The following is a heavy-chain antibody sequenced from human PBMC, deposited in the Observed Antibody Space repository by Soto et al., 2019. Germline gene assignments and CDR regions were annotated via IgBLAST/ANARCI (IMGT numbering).Heavy chain of an antibody. V-gene: IGHV1-2*04. CDR3: ARDSSGGLHGYFDY. J-gene: IGHJ4*02. CDR1: GYTFTGYY. CDR2: INPNSGGT. Sequence: ASVXVSCKASGYTFTGYYMHWVRQAPGQGLEWMGWINPNSGGTNYAQKFQGWVTMTRDTSISTAYMELSRLRSDDTAVYYCARDSSGGLHGYFDYWGQGTLVTVSS. D-gene: IGHD6-25*01.